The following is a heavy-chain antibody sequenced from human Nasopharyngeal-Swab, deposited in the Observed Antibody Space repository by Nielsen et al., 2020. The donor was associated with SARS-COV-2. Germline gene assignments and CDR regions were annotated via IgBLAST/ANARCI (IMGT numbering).Heavy chain of an antibody. Sequence: VRQAPGKGLEWVSAISGSGGSTYYADSVKGRFTISRDNSKNTLYLQMNSLRAEDTAVYYCAKVARDIVVVPAVMKAYYYYGMDVWGQGTTVTVSS. D-gene: IGHD2-2*01. CDR3: AKVARDIVVVPAVMKAYYYYGMDV. J-gene: IGHJ6*02. V-gene: IGHV3-23*01. CDR2: ISGSGGST.